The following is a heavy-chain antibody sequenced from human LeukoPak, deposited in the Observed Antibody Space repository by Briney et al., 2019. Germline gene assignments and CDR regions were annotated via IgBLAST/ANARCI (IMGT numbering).Heavy chain of an antibody. J-gene: IGHJ3*02. CDR2: IYSSGDT. V-gene: IGHV4-59*08. CDR3: ARQPGGTAAFDI. D-gene: IGHD1-14*01. Sequence: SETLSLTCAVSGGSISSYYWSWIRRPPGKGLEWIAYIYSSGDTNYNPSYKSRVTISVDTSKNQFSLKLTYVAAADTAIYYCARQPGGTAAFDIWGPGTMVTVSS. CDR1: GGSISSYY.